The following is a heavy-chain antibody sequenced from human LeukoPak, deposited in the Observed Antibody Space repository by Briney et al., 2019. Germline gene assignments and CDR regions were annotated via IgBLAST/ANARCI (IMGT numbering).Heavy chain of an antibody. CDR2: ISYDGSNK. Sequence: GRSLRLSCAASGFTFSSYAMHWVRQAPGKGLERVAVISYDGSNKYYADSVKGRFTISRGNSKNALYLQMNSLRAEDTAVYYCAREVFVREQQRVSGRLEAWFDPWGQGTLVTVSS. CDR3: AREVFVREQQRVSGRLEAWFDP. D-gene: IGHD6-13*01. V-gene: IGHV3-30*04. J-gene: IGHJ5*02. CDR1: GFTFSSYA.